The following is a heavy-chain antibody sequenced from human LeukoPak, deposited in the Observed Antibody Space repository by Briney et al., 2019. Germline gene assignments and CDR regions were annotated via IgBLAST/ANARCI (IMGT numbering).Heavy chain of an antibody. CDR2: MNPNSGNT. CDR1: GYTFTSYD. D-gene: IGHD3-10*01. CDR3: ARLGGYYGSGSYSNWFDP. J-gene: IGHJ5*02. V-gene: IGHV1-8*03. Sequence: ASVKVSCKASGYTFTSYDINWVRQATGQGLEWMGWMNPNSGNTGHAQKFQGRVTITRNTSISTAYMELSSLRSDDTAVYYCARLGGYYGSGSYSNWFDPWGQGTLVTVSS.